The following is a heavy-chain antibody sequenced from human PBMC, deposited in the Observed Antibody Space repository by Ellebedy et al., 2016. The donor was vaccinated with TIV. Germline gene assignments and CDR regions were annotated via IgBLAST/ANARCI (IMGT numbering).Heavy chain of an antibody. CDR3: AREVATVTTDYFDY. D-gene: IGHD4-17*01. CDR2: ISSSSSTI. J-gene: IGHJ4*02. CDR1: GFTFSSYS. V-gene: IGHV3-48*01. Sequence: GGSLRLSCAASGFTFSSYSMNWVRQAPGKGLEWVSYISSSSSTIYYADSVKGRFTISRDNAKNSLYLQMNSLRAEDTAVYYCAREVATVTTDYFDYWGQGTLVTVSS.